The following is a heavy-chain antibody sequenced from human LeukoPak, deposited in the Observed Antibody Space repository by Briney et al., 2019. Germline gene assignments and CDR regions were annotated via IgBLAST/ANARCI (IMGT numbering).Heavy chain of an antibody. J-gene: IGHJ4*02. Sequence: GGSLRLSCAASGFTFSSYSMNWVRQAPGKGLEWVSYISSSSSTTHYTDSVKGRFTISRDNANNSLYLQMNSLSPDDTAAYYCARGVEPLAANTLAYWGQGTLVTVSS. CDR2: ISSSSSTT. D-gene: IGHD1-14*01. CDR3: ARGVEPLAANTLAY. CDR1: GFTFSSYS. V-gene: IGHV3-48*01.